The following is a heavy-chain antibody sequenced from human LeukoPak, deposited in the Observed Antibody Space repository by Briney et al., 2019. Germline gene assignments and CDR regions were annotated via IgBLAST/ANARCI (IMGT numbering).Heavy chain of an antibody. CDR3: ARDIMVMTYYYYYGMDV. D-gene: IGHD2-21*02. CDR2: INPSGGST. CDR1: GYTFTSYY. J-gene: IGHJ6*02. Sequence: GASVPVSCKASGYTFTSYYMHWVRQAPGQGLEWMGIINPSGGSTTYAQKFQGRVTIIRDTSTSTVYMELSSLRSEDTAVYYCARDIMVMTYYYYYGMDVWGQGTKVT. V-gene: IGHV1-46*01.